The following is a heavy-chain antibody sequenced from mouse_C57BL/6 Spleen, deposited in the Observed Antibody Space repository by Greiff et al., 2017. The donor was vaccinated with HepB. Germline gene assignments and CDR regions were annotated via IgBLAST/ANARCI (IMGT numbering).Heavy chain of an antibody. CDR1: GFTFSDYY. V-gene: IGHV5-16*01. D-gene: IGHD6-1*01. CDR2: INYDGSST. Sequence: EVMLVESEGGLVQPGSSMKLSCTASGFTFSDYYVAWVRQVPEKGLEWVANINYDGSSTYYLDSLKSRFIISRDNAKNILYLQMSSLKSEDTATYYCARGSRGFAYWGQGTLVTVSA. J-gene: IGHJ3*01. CDR3: ARGSRGFAY.